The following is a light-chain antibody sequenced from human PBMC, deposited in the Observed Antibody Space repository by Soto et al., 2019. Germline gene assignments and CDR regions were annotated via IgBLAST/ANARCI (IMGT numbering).Light chain of an antibody. Sequence: EIVMTQSPSTLSVSAGERATLTCRASQSVGSDLAWYQQKPGQAPRLVIYSASRRATGIPDRFTGSGSGTDFTLTINRVEPEDFAVYFCQQYAGSPRTFGQGTKVDIK. J-gene: IGKJ1*01. CDR2: SAS. V-gene: IGKV3-20*01. CDR1: QSVGSD. CDR3: QQYAGSPRT.